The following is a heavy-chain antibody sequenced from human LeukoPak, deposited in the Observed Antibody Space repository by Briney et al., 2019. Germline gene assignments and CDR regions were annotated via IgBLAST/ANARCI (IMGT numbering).Heavy chain of an antibody. CDR1: GFTCSDYS. V-gene: IGHV3-48*01. CDR2: ISSSGFTL. D-gene: IGHD4-11*01. CDR3: ARGVPKTSYYYYYMDV. J-gene: IGHJ6*03. Sequence: PGGSLRLSCAASGFTCSDYSMNWVCQAPGKGLEWVSYISSSGFTLNYADSVKGRFTISRDNAKNSLYLQMNSLRAEDTAVYYCARGVPKTSYYYYYMDVWGKGTTVTVSS.